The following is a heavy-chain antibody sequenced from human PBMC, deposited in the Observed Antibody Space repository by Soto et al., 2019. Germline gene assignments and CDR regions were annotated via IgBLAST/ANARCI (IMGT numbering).Heavy chain of an antibody. J-gene: IGHJ4*02. CDR1: GDSVSSNSGA. Sequence: PSQTLSLTCAVCGDSVSSNSGAWNWIRPSPSRGLEWLGRTYYRSKWYSDYAVSVKSRVTISPDTSKNQFSLHLNSVTPEDTAVYYCASSGSSGWFDFDYWGQVTLVTVSS. CDR2: TYYRSKWYS. D-gene: IGHD6-13*01. CDR3: ASSGSSGWFDFDY. V-gene: IGHV6-1*01.